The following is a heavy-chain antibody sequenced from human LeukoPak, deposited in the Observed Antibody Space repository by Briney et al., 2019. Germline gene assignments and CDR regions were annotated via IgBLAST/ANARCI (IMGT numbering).Heavy chain of an antibody. Sequence: SETLSLTSAIPGGSISNYYWSWIRQPPGKRLEWIGYIFYNGITTYNPSLKSRVTISLDTSRKKCSLKLNSVTAADTAAYYCARHAAAATHIWFDPWGQETRVTVSS. V-gene: IGHV4-59*08. CDR1: GGSISNYY. CDR3: ARHAAAATHIWFDP. CDR2: IFYNGIT. D-gene: IGHD2-2*01. J-gene: IGHJ5*02.